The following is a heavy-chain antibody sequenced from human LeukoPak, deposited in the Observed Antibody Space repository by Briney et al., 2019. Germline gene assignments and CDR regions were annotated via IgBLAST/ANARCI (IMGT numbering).Heavy chain of an antibody. D-gene: IGHD3-16*01. J-gene: IGHJ4*02. V-gene: IGHV3-30-3*01. Sequence: QSGGSLRLSCAASGFTFDDYAMHWVRQAPGKGLEWVAVISYDGSNKYCADSVKGRFTISRDNSKNTLYLQMNSLRAEDTAVYYCARATLGVTLFDYWGQGTLVTVSS. CDR1: GFTFDDYA. CDR2: ISYDGSNK. CDR3: ARATLGVTLFDY.